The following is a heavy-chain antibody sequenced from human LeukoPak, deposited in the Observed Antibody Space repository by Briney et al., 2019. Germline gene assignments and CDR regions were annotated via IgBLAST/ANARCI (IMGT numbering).Heavy chain of an antibody. Sequence: ASVKVSCKASDYTFPTYGISWVRQAPGQGLEWMGWISAYNGNTNYAQKLQGRVTMTTDTSTSTAYMDLRSLRSDDTAVYYCARGHSSGYYGDDYWGQGTLVTVSS. CDR3: ARGHSSGYYGDDY. J-gene: IGHJ4*02. D-gene: IGHD3-22*01. V-gene: IGHV1-18*01. CDR1: DYTFPTYG. CDR2: ISAYNGNT.